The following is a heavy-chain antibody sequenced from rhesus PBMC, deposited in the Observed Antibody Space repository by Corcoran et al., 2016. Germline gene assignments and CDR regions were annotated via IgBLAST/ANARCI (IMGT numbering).Heavy chain of an antibody. CDR3: ARAGYWRSFDV. CDR2: ISCSSGST. V-gene: IGHV4-165*01. CDR1: GGSFSGFY. D-gene: IGHD3-22*01. J-gene: IGHJ5-1*01. Sequence: QVQLQESGPGLVKPSETLSLTCAVSGGSFSGFYWGWFRKPPGKGVEWIGYISCSSGSTDYNPSLKSRVTISTDTSKNQFSLKLSSVTAADTAVYYCARAGYWRSFDVWGPGVLVTVSS.